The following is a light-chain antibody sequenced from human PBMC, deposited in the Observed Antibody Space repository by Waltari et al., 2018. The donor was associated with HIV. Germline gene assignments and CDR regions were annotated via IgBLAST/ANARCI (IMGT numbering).Light chain of an antibody. CDR3: QQNFGVPLT. J-gene: IGKJ4*01. CDR2: GAF. V-gene: IGKV1-NL1*01. Sequence: DIQMTQSPSSLSASIGDTVTIPCRASQDIRNSVSWFQQRPGEVPKLLVHGAFILQRGVPSRFSGSGSGTDYSLSIRGLQAEDFATYFCQQNFGVPLTFGGGTRVDI. CDR1: QDIRNS.